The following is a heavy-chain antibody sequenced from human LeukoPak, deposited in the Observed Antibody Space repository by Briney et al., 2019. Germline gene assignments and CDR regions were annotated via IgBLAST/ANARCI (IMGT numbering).Heavy chain of an antibody. CDR1: GYTFTSYD. D-gene: IGHD6-13*01. Sequence: ASVKVSCKASGYTFTSYDINWVRQATGQGLEWMGWMNPNSGNTGYAQKFQGRVTMTRNTSISTAYMELSGLRSEDTAVYYCAIRYSSSWYVFSNKFDYWGQGTLVTVSS. J-gene: IGHJ4*02. CDR2: MNPNSGNT. CDR3: AIRYSSSWYVFSNKFDY. V-gene: IGHV1-8*01.